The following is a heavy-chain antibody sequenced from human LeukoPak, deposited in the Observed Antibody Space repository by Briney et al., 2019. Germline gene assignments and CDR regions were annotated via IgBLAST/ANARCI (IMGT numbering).Heavy chain of an antibody. J-gene: IGHJ4*02. V-gene: IGHV1-69*13. CDR2: IFPIFATA. Sequence: AAVKVSCNASGGTFSSYAISWVRQAPGQGLEWMGRIFPIFATANSAQTFQGRVTITADESTSTAYMELRSLRSEDTAVYYCARESGSYEGYFDYWGQGTLV. D-gene: IGHD1-26*01. CDR1: GGTFSSYA. CDR3: ARESGSYEGYFDY.